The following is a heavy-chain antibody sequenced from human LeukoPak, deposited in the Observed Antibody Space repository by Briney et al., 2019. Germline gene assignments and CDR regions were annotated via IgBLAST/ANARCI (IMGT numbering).Heavy chain of an antibody. CDR1: GFTFSSYS. Sequence: PGGSLRLSCAASGFTFSSYSMNWVRQAPGKGLEWVSSISSSSSYIYYADSVKGRFTISRDNAKNSLYLQMNSLRAEDTAVYYCARDLKLETSAKYNWFDPWGQGTLVTVSS. V-gene: IGHV3-21*01. D-gene: IGHD1-7*01. CDR2: ISSSSSYI. J-gene: IGHJ5*02. CDR3: ARDLKLETSAKYNWFDP.